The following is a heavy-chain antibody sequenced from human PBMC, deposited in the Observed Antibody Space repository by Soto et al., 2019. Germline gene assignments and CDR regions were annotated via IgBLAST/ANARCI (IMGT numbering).Heavy chain of an antibody. CDR2: ISAYNGNT. J-gene: IGHJ4*02. V-gene: IGHV1-18*01. CDR3: ARDPFSGYDLSSYYDY. CDR1: GYTFTSYG. Sequence: GASVKVSCKASGYTFTSYGISWVRQAPGQGLEWMGWISAYNGNTNYAQKLQGRVTMTTDTSTSTAYMELRSLRSDDTAVYYCARDPFSGYDLSSYYDYWGQGTLVTVSS. D-gene: IGHD5-12*01.